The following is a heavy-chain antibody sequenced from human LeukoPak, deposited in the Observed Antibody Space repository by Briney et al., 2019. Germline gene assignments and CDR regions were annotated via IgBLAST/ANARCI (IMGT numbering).Heavy chain of an antibody. CDR3: ARHYGP. CDR2: IYHSGST. CDR1: GGSISSYY. V-gene: IGHV4-59*05. J-gene: IGHJ5*02. Sequence: SETLSLTCPVSGGSISSYYWSWIRQPPGKGLEWIGSIYHSGSTYYNPSLKSRVTISVDTSRNQFSLNLSSVTAADTAVYYCARHYGPWGQGTLVAVSS. D-gene: IGHD3-16*01.